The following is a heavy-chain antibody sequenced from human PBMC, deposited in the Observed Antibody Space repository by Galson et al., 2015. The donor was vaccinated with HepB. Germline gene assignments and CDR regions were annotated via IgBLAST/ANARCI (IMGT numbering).Heavy chain of an antibody. V-gene: IGHV4-39*01. CDR3: ALCGYSTAMAYTAGTFDV. D-gene: IGHD5-18*01. Sequence: TLSLTCTVSGDSISSSSYYWGWIRQPPGKGLEWIGSIYYSGSTYYNPSLKSRVTMSVDTSKNQFSLKLSSVTAADTAVYYCALCGYSTAMAYTAGTFDVWGQGTMVTVSS. CDR2: IYYSGST. J-gene: IGHJ3*01. CDR1: GDSISSSSYY.